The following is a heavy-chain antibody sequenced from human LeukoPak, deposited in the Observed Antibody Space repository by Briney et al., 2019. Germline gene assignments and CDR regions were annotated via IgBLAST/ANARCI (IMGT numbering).Heavy chain of an antibody. CDR2: INGNSGAT. V-gene: IGHV1-2*02. CDR1: GYTFTGYY. CDR3: AGANWAAGDPFDY. Sequence: ASVKVSCKASGYTFTGYYMHWVRQAPGQGLDWMGWINGNSGATSYAQKFQGRVTMTRDTSISTAYMELSRLTSDDTAVYFCAGANWAAGDPFDYWGQGTLITVSS. D-gene: IGHD7-27*01. J-gene: IGHJ4*02.